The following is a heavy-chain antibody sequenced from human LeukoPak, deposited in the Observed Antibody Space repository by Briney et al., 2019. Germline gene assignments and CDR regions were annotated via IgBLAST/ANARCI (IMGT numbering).Heavy chain of an antibody. J-gene: IGHJ4*02. CDR1: GGTFSSYA. CDR2: IIPIFGTA. CDR3: AREGGYSYGEIDY. Sequence: GSSVKVSCKASGGTFSSYAISWVRQAPGQGLEWVGGIIPIFGTANYARKFQGRVTITTDESTSTAYMELSSLRSEDTAVYYCAREGGYSYGEIDYWGQGTLVTVSS. V-gene: IGHV1-69*05. D-gene: IGHD5-18*01.